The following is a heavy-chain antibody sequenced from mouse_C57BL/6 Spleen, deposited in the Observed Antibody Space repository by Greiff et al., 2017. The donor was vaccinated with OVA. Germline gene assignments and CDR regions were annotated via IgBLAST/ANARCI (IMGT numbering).Heavy chain of an antibody. J-gene: IGHJ3*01. CDR1: GYTFTSYW. V-gene: IGHV1-69*01. CDR2: IDPSDSYT. CDR3: ARFDYSKGWFAY. D-gene: IGHD2-5*01. Sequence: QVHVKQPGAELVMPGASVKLSCKASGYTFTSYWMHWVKQRPGQGLEWIGEIDPSDSYTNYNQKFKGKSTLTVDKSSSTAYMQLSSLTSEDSAVYYCARFDYSKGWFAYWGQGTLVTVSA.